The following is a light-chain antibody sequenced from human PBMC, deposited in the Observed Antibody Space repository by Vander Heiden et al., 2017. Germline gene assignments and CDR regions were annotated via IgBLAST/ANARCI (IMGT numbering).Light chain of an antibody. Sequence: DIQMTQSPSSLSASVGDRVTITCRASQSISIYLYWYQQKPGKAPKLLIYAASSLQSGVPSRFSGSGSGTDFTLTISSLQPEDFATYYCQQSDSTPPTFGQGTKVEIK. CDR3: QQSDSTPPT. CDR1: QSISIY. J-gene: IGKJ1*01. CDR2: AAS. V-gene: IGKV1-39*01.